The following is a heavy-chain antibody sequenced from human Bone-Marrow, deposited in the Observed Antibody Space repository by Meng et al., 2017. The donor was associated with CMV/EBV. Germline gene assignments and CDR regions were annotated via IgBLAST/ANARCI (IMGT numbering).Heavy chain of an antibody. CDR3: ARGSAGLSTDYYYYGMDV. CDR2: ISSSSTI. CDR1: GFTFSDYY. V-gene: IGHV3-69-1*01. D-gene: IGHD3-16*02. J-gene: IGHJ6*02. Sequence: GESLKISCAASGFTFSDYYMNWVRQAPGKGLEWVSSISSSSTIYYADSVKGRFTISRDNAKNSLYLQMNSLRAEDTAVYYCARGSAGLSTDYYYYGMDVWGQGTTVTASS.